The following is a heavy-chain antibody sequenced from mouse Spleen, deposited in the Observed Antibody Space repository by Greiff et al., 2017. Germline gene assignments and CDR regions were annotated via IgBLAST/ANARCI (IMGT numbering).Heavy chain of an antibody. CDR2: INPSSGYT. D-gene: IGHD2-5*01. Sequence: VQLQQSGAELARPGASVKMSCKASGYTFTSYTMHWVKQRPGQGLEWIGYINPSSGYTKYNQKFKDKATLTADKSSSTAYMQLSSLTSEDSAVYYCARTSSNSAWFAYWGQGTLVTVSA. CDR1: GYTFTSYT. V-gene: IGHV1-4*01. CDR3: ARTSSNSAWFAY. J-gene: IGHJ3*01.